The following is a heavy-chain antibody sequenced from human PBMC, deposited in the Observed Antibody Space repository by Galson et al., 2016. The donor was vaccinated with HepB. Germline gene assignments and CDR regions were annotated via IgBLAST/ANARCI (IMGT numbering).Heavy chain of an antibody. CDR3: AKVPHHSTGWPREIDY. CDR2: LTGSGGGT. J-gene: IGHJ4*02. D-gene: IGHD6-25*01. CDR1: GFTFSSYA. V-gene: IGHV3-23*01. Sequence: SLRLSCAASGFTFSSYAMNWVRQAPGKRLEWVATLTGSGGGTYYADSVKGRFTISRDNSKNTLYLEMISLRAGDTAVYYCAKVPHHSTGWPREIDYWGQGTLVIVSS.